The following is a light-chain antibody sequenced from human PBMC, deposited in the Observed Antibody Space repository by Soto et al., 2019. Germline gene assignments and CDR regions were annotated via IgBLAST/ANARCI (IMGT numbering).Light chain of an antibody. Sequence: EVVMTQSPATLSVSPGVRATLSCRASQSVSNNLAWYQQKSGQAPRLLIYGASTRATGIPARFSGSGSGTEFTLTISSLQSEDFAVYYCQQYNNWPPWTFGQGTEVQIK. V-gene: IGKV3-15*01. CDR1: QSVSNN. CDR2: GAS. CDR3: QQYNNWPPWT. J-gene: IGKJ1*01.